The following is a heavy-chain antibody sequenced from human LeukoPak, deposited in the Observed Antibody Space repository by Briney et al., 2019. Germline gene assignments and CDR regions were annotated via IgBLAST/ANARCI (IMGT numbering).Heavy chain of an antibody. CDR1: GFTFSSYW. D-gene: IGHD3-9*01. CDR2: IKQDGSEK. J-gene: IGHJ6*02. CDR3: ARLKDIDILGLRWYYGMDV. V-gene: IGHV3-7*01. Sequence: PGGSLRLSCAASGFTFSSYWMSWVRQAPGKGLEWVANIKQDGSEKYYVDSVKGRFTISRDNTKNSLYLQMNSLRAEDTAVYYCARLKDIDILGLRWYYGMDVWGQGTTVTVSS.